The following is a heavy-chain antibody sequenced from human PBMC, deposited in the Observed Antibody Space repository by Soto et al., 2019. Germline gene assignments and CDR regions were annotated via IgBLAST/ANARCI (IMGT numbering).Heavy chain of an antibody. Sequence: QVQLVASGGGVVQPGRSLRLSCAASGFTFSSYGMHWVRQAPGKGLEWVALIWFDGSTKYYADSVKGRFTISRDNSKNTLYLQMNSLRAEDTALYYCARDNDFWSAYIDHWGQGTLVTVSS. CDR2: IWFDGSTK. V-gene: IGHV3-33*01. D-gene: IGHD3-3*01. CDR1: GFTFSSYG. J-gene: IGHJ4*02. CDR3: ARDNDFWSAYIDH.